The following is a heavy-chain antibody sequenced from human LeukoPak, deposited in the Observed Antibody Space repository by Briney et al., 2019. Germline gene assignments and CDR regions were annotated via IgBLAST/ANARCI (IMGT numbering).Heavy chain of an antibody. J-gene: IGHJ4*02. CDR1: GGSISSYY. Sequence: SETLSLTCTVSGGSISSYYWSWIRQPPGKGLEWIGEINHSGSTNYNPSLKSRVTISVDTSKNQFSLKLSSVTAADTAVYYCARAPYSSSFDYWGQGTLVTVSS. CDR2: INHSGST. CDR3: ARAPYSSSFDY. D-gene: IGHD6-13*01. V-gene: IGHV4-34*01.